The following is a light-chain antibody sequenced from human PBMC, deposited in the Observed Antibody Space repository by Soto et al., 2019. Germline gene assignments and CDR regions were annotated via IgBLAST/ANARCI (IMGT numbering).Light chain of an antibody. J-gene: IGKJ2*01. Sequence: DNQMTQPPLTLSATIGDRVSIRGRASQNVYTWLAGYQQKPGKAPKFLIYKASVLEAGVPSRFSGNGSGTEFTLTISSLQPDDFATYYCQQYSRLYTFCQGTNVDI. CDR1: QNVYTW. CDR3: QQYSRLYT. V-gene: IGKV1-5*03. CDR2: KAS.